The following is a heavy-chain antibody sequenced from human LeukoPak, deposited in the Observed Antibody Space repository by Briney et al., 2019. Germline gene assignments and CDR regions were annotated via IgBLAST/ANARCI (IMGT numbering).Heavy chain of an antibody. Sequence: SETLSLTCAVYGGSFSGYYWSWIRQPPGKGLQWIGSIYYRGNTYYTPSLKSRVTISVDTSKNQFSLKLSSVTAADTAVYYCASPPLDYGDYSIDYWGHGTLVTVSS. V-gene: IGHV4-34*01. J-gene: IGHJ4*01. CDR2: IYYRGNT. CDR1: GGSFSGYY. CDR3: ASPPLDYGDYSIDY. D-gene: IGHD4-17*01.